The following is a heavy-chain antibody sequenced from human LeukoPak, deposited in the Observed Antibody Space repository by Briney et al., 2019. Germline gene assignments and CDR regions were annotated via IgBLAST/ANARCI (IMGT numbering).Heavy chain of an antibody. CDR2: IIPIFGTA. D-gene: IGHD5-18*01. Sequence: ASVKVSCKASGGAFSSYAISWVRQAPGQGLEWMGGIIPIFGTANYAQKFQGRVTITADKSTSTAYMELSSLRSEDTAVYYCASRDLPWIQLPSSRYYYYGMDVWGKGTTVTVSS. J-gene: IGHJ6*04. CDR3: ASRDLPWIQLPSSRYYYYGMDV. CDR1: GGAFSSYA. V-gene: IGHV1-69*06.